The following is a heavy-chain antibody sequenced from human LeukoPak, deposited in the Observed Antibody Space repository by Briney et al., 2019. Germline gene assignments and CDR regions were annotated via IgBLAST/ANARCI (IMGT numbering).Heavy chain of an antibody. CDR2: IYTSGST. Sequence: SETLSLTCTVSGGSTSTYYWSWIRQPAGKGLEWIGRIYTSGSTYYNPSLKSRVTMSVDTSKNQFSLKLSSVTAADTAVYYCARDMVRGVIDYWGQGTLVTISS. J-gene: IGHJ4*02. D-gene: IGHD3-10*01. CDR1: GGSTSTYY. CDR3: ARDMVRGVIDY. V-gene: IGHV4-4*07.